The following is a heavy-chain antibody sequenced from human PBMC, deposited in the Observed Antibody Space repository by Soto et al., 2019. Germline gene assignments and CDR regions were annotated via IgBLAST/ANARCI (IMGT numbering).Heavy chain of an antibody. D-gene: IGHD3-3*01. CDR1: GFTFRNYE. J-gene: IGHJ6*02. CDR3: AKDQSNSHLFGVVIFALSPDV. V-gene: IGHV3-23*01. Sequence: PGGSLRLSCATFGFTFRNYEMNWVRQAPGKGLEWVSAISGSGGSTYYADSVKGRFTISRDNSKNTLYLQMNSLRAEDTAVYYCAKDQSNSHLFGVVIFALSPDVWGQGTTVTVSS. CDR2: ISGSGGST.